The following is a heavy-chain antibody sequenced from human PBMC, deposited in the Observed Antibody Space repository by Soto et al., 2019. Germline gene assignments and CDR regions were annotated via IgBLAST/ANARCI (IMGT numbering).Heavy chain of an antibody. CDR1: GYSFTSYW. Sequence: PGESLKISCKGSGYSFTSYWIGWVRQMPGKGLEWMGIIYPGDSGTRYSPSFQGQVTISADKSISTAYLQWSSLKASDTAMYYCARRGSCWPQLHNWFDPWGQGTLVTVSS. J-gene: IGHJ5*02. CDR2: IYPGDSGT. D-gene: IGHD6-13*01. CDR3: ARRGSCWPQLHNWFDP. V-gene: IGHV5-51*01.